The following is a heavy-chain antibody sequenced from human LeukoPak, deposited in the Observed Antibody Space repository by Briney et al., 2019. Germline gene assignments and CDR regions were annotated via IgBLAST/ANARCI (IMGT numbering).Heavy chain of an antibody. V-gene: IGHV3-30*18. CDR2: ISYDGDVK. CDR1: GFTFRDYG. CDR3: AKVLSSLHYYYAMDV. D-gene: IGHD2/OR15-2a*01. Sequence: GGSLRLSCAASGFTFRDYGMHWVRQAPGKGPERVAVISYDGDVKHYADSAKGRFTISRDNAKDTLFLEISSLREDDTAVYYCAKVLSSLHYYYAMDVWGQGTTVIVSS. J-gene: IGHJ6*02.